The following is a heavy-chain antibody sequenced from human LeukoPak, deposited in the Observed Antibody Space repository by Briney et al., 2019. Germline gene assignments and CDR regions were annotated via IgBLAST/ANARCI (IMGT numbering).Heavy chain of an antibody. CDR2: ISGSGGST. D-gene: IGHD1-26*01. CDR3: ARDGGRGSYYFDY. J-gene: IGHJ4*02. V-gene: IGHV3-23*01. CDR1: GFTFSSYG. Sequence: GGSLRLSCAASGFTFSSYGMSWVRQAPGKGLEWVSAISGSGGSTYYADSVKGRFTISRDNSKNTLYLQMDSLRAEDTAVYYCARDGGRGSYYFDYWGQGTLVTVSS.